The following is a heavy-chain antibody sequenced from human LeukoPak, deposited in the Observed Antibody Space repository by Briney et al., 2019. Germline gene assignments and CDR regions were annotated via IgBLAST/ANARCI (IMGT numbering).Heavy chain of an antibody. CDR1: GFTFSSYA. Sequence: PGRSLRLSCAAFGFTFSSYAMHWVRQAPGKGLEWVAVISYDGSNKYYADSVKGRFTISGDDSKSTLYLQMNSLRAEDTAVYYCARDDCSGGSCYLVRGMDVWGQGTTVTVSS. J-gene: IGHJ6*02. CDR3: ARDDCSGGSCYLVRGMDV. V-gene: IGHV3-30-3*01. CDR2: ISYDGSNK. D-gene: IGHD2-15*01.